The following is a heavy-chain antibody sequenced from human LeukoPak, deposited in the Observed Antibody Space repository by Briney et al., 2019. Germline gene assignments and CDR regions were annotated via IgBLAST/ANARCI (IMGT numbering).Heavy chain of an antibody. V-gene: IGHV1-18*01. CDR2: IGAYNGNT. Sequence: GASVKVSCKASGYTFTSYGISWVRQAPGQGLEWMGWIGAYNGNTNYAQKLQGRVTMTTDTSTSTAYMELRSLRSDDTAVYYCARAGFRVLSGLVEYWGQGTLVTVSS. J-gene: IGHJ4*02. CDR3: ARAGFRVLSGLVEY. D-gene: IGHD3-10*01. CDR1: GYTFTSYG.